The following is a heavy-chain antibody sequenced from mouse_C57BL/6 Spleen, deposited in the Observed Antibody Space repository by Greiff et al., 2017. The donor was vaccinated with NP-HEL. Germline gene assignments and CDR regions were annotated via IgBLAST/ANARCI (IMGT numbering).Heavy chain of an antibody. V-gene: IGHV1-82*01. CDR2: MYPGDGDT. J-gene: IGHJ4*01. D-gene: IGHD4-1*01. CDR1: GYAFSSSW. Sequence: QVQLKESGPELVKPGASVKISCKASGYAFSSSWMNWVKQRPGKGLEWIGRMYPGDGDTNYNGKFKGKATLTADKSSSTAYMQLSSLTSEDSAVYFCARGLGPYYYAMDYWGQGTSVTVSS. CDR3: ARGLGPYYYAMDY.